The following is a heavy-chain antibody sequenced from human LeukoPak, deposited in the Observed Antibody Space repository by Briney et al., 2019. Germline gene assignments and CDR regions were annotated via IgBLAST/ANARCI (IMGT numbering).Heavy chain of an antibody. CDR3: ANRGSSQPTYYFDY. V-gene: IGHV3-23*01. J-gene: IGHJ4*02. D-gene: IGHD6-13*01. Sequence: GGSLRLSCAASGFTFSSYAMSWVRQAPGKGLEWVSAISGSGGSTYYADSVKGRFTISRDNSKNTLYLQMNSLRAEDTALYYCANRGSSQPTYYFDYWGQGTLVTVSS. CDR2: ISGSGGST. CDR1: GFTFSSYA.